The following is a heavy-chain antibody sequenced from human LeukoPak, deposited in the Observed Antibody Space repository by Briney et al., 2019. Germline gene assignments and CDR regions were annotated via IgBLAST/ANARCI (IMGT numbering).Heavy chain of an antibody. J-gene: IGHJ4*02. CDR3: ARDLNVPGPLDY. CDR2: ISYDGSNK. CDR1: GFTFSSYA. V-gene: IGHV3-30-3*01. Sequence: GGSLRLSCAASGFTFSSYAMHWARQAPGKGLEWVAVISYDGSNKYYADSVKGRFTISRDNSKNTLYLQMNSLRAEDTAVYYCARDLNVPGPLDYWGQGTLVTVSS.